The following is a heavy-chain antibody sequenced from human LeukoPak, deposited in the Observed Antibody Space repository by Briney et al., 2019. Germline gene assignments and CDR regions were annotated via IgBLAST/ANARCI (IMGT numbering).Heavy chain of an antibody. V-gene: IGHV3-74*01. CDR3: VRDLILVWTPGDDFDF. CDR2: FNVVASII. D-gene: IGHD3-16*01. J-gene: IGHJ4*02. Sequence: GGAPRLSCAAPGVTFSGYWMHWVRQAPGKGLEGVSRFNVVASIITYADSVKGRFIISRDNTKNSLYLQMNSLRAEDTAVYYCVRDLILVWTPGDDFDFWGQGTLVTVSS. CDR1: GVTFSGYW.